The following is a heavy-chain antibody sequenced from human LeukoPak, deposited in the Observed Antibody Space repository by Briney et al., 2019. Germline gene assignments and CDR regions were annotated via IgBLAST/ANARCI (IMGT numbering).Heavy chain of an antibody. CDR2: IYYSGST. V-gene: IGHV4-39*07. J-gene: IGHJ4*02. CDR3: ARVKPLWFEGRENYCFDY. CDR1: GDSITNSRYY. D-gene: IGHD3-10*01. Sequence: TPSETLSLTCTVSGDSITNSRYYWGWIRQPPGKGLEWIANIYYSGSTYYNPSLKSRVTISVDTSKNQFSLKLTSATAADTAVYYCARVKPLWFEGRENYCFDYWGQGTLVTVSS.